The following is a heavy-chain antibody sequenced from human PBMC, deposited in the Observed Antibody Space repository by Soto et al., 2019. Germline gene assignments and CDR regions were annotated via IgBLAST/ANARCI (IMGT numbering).Heavy chain of an antibody. CDR1: GFTFSSYA. D-gene: IGHD6-19*01. J-gene: IGHJ6*02. CDR2: ISYDGSNK. CDR3: ASRSSGWYALPYYYYGMDV. Sequence: QVQLVESGGGVVQPGRSLRLSCAASGFTFSSYAMHWVRQAPGNGLEWVAVISYDGSNKYYADSVKGRFTISRDNSKNTLYLQMNSLRAEDTAVYYCASRSSGWYALPYYYYGMDVWGQGTTVTVSS. V-gene: IGHV3-30-3*01.